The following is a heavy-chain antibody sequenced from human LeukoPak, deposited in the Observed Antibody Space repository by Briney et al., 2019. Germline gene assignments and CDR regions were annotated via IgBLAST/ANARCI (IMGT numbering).Heavy chain of an antibody. V-gene: IGHV3-30*18. J-gene: IGHJ6*02. CDR2: ISYDGSNK. CDR3: AKWAVVAATPPWNYGMDV. Sequence: QPGRSLRLSCAASGFTFSSYGMHWVRQAPGKGLEWVAVISYDGSNKYYADSVKGRFTISRDNSKNTLYLQMNSLRAEDTAVYYCAKWAVVAATPPWNYGMDVWGQGTTVTDSS. CDR1: GFTFSSYG. D-gene: IGHD2-15*01.